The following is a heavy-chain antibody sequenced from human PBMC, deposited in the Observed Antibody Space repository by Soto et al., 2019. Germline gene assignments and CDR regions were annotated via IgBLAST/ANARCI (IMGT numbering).Heavy chain of an antibody. V-gene: IGHV3-21*01. D-gene: IGHD6-19*01. Sequence: GGSLRLSCAASGFTFSSYSMNWVRQAPGKGLEWVSSISSSSSYIYYADSVKGRFTISRDNAKNSLYLQMNSLRAEDTAVYYCARDLRNLIAVAGTIDYWGQGTLVTVSS. CDR2: ISSSSSYI. CDR1: GFTFSSYS. CDR3: ARDLRNLIAVAGTIDY. J-gene: IGHJ4*02.